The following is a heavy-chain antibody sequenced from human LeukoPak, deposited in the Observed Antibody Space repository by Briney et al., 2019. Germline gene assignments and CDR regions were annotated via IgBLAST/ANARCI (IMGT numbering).Heavy chain of an antibody. V-gene: IGHV3-53*01. CDR1: GFTVSSNY. CDR3: ARGGPDIEMATTIDF. CDR2: IYRGGST. J-gene: IGHJ4*02. Sequence: PGGSLRLSCATSGFTVSSNYMSWVRQAPGKGLEWVSVIYRGGSTHYAGSVEGRFTISRDKSKNTVYLQLNSLRAEDTAVYYCARGGPDIEMATTIDFWGQGTLVAVSS. D-gene: IGHD5-24*01.